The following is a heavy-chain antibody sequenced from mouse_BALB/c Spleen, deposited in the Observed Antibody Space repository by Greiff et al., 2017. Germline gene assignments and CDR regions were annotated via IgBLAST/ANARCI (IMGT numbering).Heavy chain of an antibody. CDR3: AREGWYHAMDY. D-gene: IGHD2-3*01. CDR1: GYNFTSYW. J-gene: IGHJ4*01. CDR2: IYPGSGST. V-gene: IGHV1-55*01. Sequence: QVQLQQPGAELVKPGTSVKLSCKASGYNFTSYWINWVKLRPGQGLEWIGDIYPGSGSTNYNEKFKSKATLTVDTSSSTAYMQLSSLASEDSALYYCAREGWYHAMDYWGQGTSVTVSS.